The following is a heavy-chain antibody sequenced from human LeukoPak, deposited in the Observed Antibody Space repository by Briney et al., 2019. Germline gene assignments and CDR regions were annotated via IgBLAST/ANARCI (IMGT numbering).Heavy chain of an antibody. CDR3: ARDMTGDLGRAGFGMDV. V-gene: IGHV3-9*01. J-gene: IGHJ6*02. CDR2: ISWNSNYI. D-gene: IGHD7-27*01. CDR1: GFTFSSYT. Sequence: GGSLRLSCAASGFTFSSYTMSWVRQAPGKGLEWVSGISWNSNYIAYADSVKGQFTISRDNAKKSLYLQMNNLRAEDTALYYCARDMTGDLGRAGFGMDVWGQGTTVTVSS.